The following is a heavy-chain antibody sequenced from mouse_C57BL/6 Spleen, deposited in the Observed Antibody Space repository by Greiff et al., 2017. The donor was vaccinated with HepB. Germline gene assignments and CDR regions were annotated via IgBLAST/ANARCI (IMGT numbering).Heavy chain of an antibody. V-gene: IGHV14-2*01. Sequence: EVKLQQSGAELVKPGASVKLSCTASGFNIKDYYMHWVKQRTEQGLEWIGRIDPEDGETKYAPKFQGRATITADKSSNTAYLQLSSLTSEDTAVYYCAHYDYDERGFDYWGQGTTLTVSS. J-gene: IGHJ2*01. D-gene: IGHD2-4*01. CDR1: GFNIKDYY. CDR2: IDPEDGET. CDR3: AHYDYDERGFDY.